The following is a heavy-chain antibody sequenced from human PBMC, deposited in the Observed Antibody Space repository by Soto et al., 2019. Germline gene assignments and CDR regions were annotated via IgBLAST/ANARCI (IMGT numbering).Heavy chain of an antibody. V-gene: IGHV3-15*07. CDR1: GFSFSATF. J-gene: IGHJ4*02. CDR3: ATEYFYRLNY. CDR2: INGKTDGETT. Sequence: EVQLVESGGALIKPGGSLRLSCAVSGFSFSATFMNWVRQAPGKGLEWVGRINGKTDGETTDFAAPVKGRFTISRDYSKNTLYLEMNSLNTEDTAVYYCATEYFYRLNYWGQGTLVTVPS. D-gene: IGHD3-16*02.